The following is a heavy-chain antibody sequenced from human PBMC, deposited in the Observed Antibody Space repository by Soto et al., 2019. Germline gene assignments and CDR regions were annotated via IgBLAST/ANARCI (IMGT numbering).Heavy chain of an antibody. V-gene: IGHV4-39*01. CDR1: GGSISSSSYY. Sequence: QLQLQESGPGLVKPSETLSLTCTVSGGSISSSSYYWGWIRQPPGKGLEWIGSIYYSGSTYYNPSLKSRVTISVDTSKNQFSLKLSSVTAADTAVYYCATYYYDSSGYYTLFDYWGQGTLVTVSS. J-gene: IGHJ4*02. D-gene: IGHD3-22*01. CDR3: ATYYYDSSGYYTLFDY. CDR2: IYYSGST.